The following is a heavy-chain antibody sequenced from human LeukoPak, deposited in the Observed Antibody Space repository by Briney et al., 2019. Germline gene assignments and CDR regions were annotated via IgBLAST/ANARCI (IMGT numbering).Heavy chain of an antibody. J-gene: IGHJ4*02. CDR3: ARRPYSGSYSETFDY. CDR1: GYSFTSYW. V-gene: IGHV5-51*01. CDR2: IYPGDSDT. Sequence: GESLKTSCKGSGYSFTSYWIGWVRQMPGKGLEWMGIIYPGDSDTRYSPSFQGQVTISADKSISTAYLQWSSLKASDTATYYCARRPYSGSYSETFDYWGQGTLVTVSS. D-gene: IGHD1-26*01.